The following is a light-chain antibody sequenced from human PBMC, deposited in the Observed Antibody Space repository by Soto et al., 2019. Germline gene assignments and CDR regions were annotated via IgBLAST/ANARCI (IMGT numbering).Light chain of an antibody. V-gene: IGLV2-11*01. CDR1: TSDVGGYNY. CDR2: DVT. Sequence: QSALTQPRSVSGSPGQSVTISCTGTTSDVGGYNYVSWYQQHPGKAPKLMIYDVTKRPSGVPDRFSGSKSGNTASLTISGLQAEDEADYYCCSYAGGYFGVFGGGTKLTVL. J-gene: IGLJ3*02. CDR3: CSYAGGYFGV.